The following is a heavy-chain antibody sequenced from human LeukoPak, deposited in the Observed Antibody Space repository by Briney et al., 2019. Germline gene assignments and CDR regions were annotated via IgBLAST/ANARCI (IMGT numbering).Heavy chain of an antibody. D-gene: IGHD1-26*01. CDR2: IKRDGSEE. CDR3: AKGGVSSGSYWEVDY. CDR1: GFTFSSYW. J-gene: IGHJ4*02. Sequence: GGSLRLSCAGSGFTFSSYWMSWVRQAPGKGLEWVASIKRDGSEEYYVDSVKGRFTISRDNAKNSVYLQMNSLRAEDTAVYYCAKGGVSSGSYWEVDYWGQGTLVTVSS. V-gene: IGHV3-7*03.